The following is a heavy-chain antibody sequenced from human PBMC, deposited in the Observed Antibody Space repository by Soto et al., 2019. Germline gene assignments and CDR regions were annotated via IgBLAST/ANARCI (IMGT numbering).Heavy chain of an antibody. D-gene: IGHD3-10*01. CDR3: ARGQTIVSYYYGMDV. CDR1: GYTFTGYY. V-gene: IGHV1-2*04. CDR2: INPNSGGT. J-gene: IGHJ6*02. Sequence: GASVKVSCKASGYTFTGYYMHCVRQAPGQGLEWMGWINPNSGGTNYAQKFQGWVTMTRDTSISTAYMELSRLRSDDTAVYYCARGQTIVSYYYGMDVWGQGTTVTAP.